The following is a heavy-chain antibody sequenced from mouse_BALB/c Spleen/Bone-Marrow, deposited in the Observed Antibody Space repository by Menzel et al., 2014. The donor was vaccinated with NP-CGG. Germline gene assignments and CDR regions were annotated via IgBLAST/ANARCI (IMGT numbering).Heavy chain of an antibody. J-gene: IGHJ3*01. D-gene: IGHD2-14*01. CDR1: GYSFTGYN. CDR2: IDPSYGGI. Sequence: VQLQQSGPELEKPGASVKISCKASGYSFTGYNMNWVKQNNGKSLEWIGNIDPSYGGISYNQKFKGKATLTVDKSSNTAYMQLKSLTSEDSAVYYCAISIEYRPLDYWGQGTLVTVS. CDR3: AISIEYRPLDY. V-gene: IGHV1-39*01.